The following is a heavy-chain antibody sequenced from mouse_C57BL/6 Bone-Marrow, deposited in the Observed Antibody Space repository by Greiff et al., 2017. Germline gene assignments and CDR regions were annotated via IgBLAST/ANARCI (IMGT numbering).Heavy chain of an antibody. CDR1: GFNIKDYY. Sequence: EVQLQQSGAELVRPGASVKLSCTASGFNIKDYYMHWVKQRPEQRLEWIGRIDPEDGDTEYAPKFQGKATMTADTSSNTAYLQLSSLTSEDTAVYYCTRDDYDFHWYFDVWGTGTTVTVSS. V-gene: IGHV14-1*01. D-gene: IGHD2-4*01. CDR2: IDPEDGDT. CDR3: TRDDYDFHWYFDV. J-gene: IGHJ1*03.